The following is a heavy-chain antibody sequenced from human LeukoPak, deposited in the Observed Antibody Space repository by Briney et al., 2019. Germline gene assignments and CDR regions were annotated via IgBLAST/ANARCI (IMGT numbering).Heavy chain of an antibody. D-gene: IGHD3-16*01. V-gene: IGHV5-51*01. Sequence: GESLKISCKGSGYSFTSCWIGWVRQMPGKGLEWMGIMYPGDSDTRYSPSFQGQVTISADKSISTAYLQWSSLKASDTAMYFCFGGPRGYYFDYWGQGTLVTVSS. CDR1: GYSFTSCW. CDR2: MYPGDSDT. J-gene: IGHJ4*02. CDR3: FGGPRGYYFDY.